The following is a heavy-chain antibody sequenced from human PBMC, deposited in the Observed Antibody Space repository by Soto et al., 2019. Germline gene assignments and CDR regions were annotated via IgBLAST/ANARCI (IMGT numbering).Heavy chain of an antibody. CDR3: ATNKRASYHFDY. CDR1: GGTFSSYA. Sequence: QVQLVQSGAEVKKPGSSVKVSCKAFGGTFSSYAISWVRQTPGQGLEWMGGIIPLFGTTNYAPKFKGRVAITADERARTAYMDLSSLKSEDTAVYYCATNKRASYHFDYWGQGTLVTVSS. D-gene: IGHD3-16*02. CDR2: IIPLFGTT. V-gene: IGHV1-69*01. J-gene: IGHJ4*02.